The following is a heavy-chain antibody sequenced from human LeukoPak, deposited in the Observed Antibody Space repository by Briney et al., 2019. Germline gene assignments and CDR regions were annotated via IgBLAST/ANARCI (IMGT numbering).Heavy chain of an antibody. V-gene: IGHV3-23*01. Sequence: GGSLRLSCAASGFTFSIYAMSWVRQAPGKGLEWVSGISGSGSSTYYADSVKGRFTISRDNSKNTLYLQMDSLRVDDSAVYYCAKDHDGYEMWGQGTMVTVSS. CDR3: AKDHDGYEM. J-gene: IGHJ3*02. CDR2: ISGSGSST. CDR1: GFTFSIYA.